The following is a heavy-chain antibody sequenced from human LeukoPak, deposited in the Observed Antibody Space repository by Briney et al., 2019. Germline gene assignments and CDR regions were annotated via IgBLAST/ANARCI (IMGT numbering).Heavy chain of an antibody. CDR3: AREVAAAGYYFDY. D-gene: IGHD6-13*01. V-gene: IGHV3-21*01. J-gene: IGHJ4*02. CDR1: GFTFSSYS. CDR2: ISSSSSHI. Sequence: GGSLRLSCAASGFTFSSYSMNWVRQAPGKGLEWVSSISSSSSHIYYADSVKGRFTISRDNAKNSLYLQMNSLRAEDTAVYYCAREVAAAGYYFDYWGQGTLVTVSS.